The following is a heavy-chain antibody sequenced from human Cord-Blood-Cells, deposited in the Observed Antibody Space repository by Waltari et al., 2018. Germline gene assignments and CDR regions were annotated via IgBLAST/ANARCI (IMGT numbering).Heavy chain of an antibody. Sequence: QVQLVQAGAEVHKPGVSVKGSCHASEYTFPGYPKHRGSQGPGQGLEWMGWINPNSGGTNYAQKFQGRVTMTRDTAISTAYMELSRLRSDDTAVYYCARDYCSSTSCHFDYWGQGTLVTVSS. CDR3: ARDYCSSTSCHFDY. V-gene: IGHV1-2*02. J-gene: IGHJ4*02. CDR2: INPNSGGT. CDR1: EYTFPGYP. D-gene: IGHD2-2*01.